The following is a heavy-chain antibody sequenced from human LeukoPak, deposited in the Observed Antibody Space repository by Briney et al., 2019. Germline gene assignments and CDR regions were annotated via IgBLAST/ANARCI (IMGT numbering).Heavy chain of an antibody. CDR2: IYYSGST. V-gene: IGHV4-59*01. CDR1: GGSISSYY. Sequence: PSETLSLTRTVSGGSISSYYWSWIRQPPGKGLEWIGYIYYSGSTNYNPSLKSRVTISVDTSKNQFSLKLSSVTAADTAVYYCARDPVATNWFDPWGQGTLVTVSS. CDR3: ARDPVATNWFDP. D-gene: IGHD1-26*01. J-gene: IGHJ5*02.